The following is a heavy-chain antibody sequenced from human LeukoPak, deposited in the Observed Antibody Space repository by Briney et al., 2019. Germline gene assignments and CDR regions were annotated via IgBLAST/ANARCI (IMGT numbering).Heavy chain of an antibody. Sequence: GGSLRLSCAASGFTFSDYYMSWIRQAPGKGLEWVSYISSSGSTLYYADSVKGQITISRDNAKNSLYLQMNSLRAEDTAVYYCARRRYNWNAIDYWGQGTLVTVSS. CDR2: ISSSGSTL. V-gene: IGHV3-11*01. CDR3: ARRRYNWNAIDY. J-gene: IGHJ4*02. D-gene: IGHD1-20*01. CDR1: GFTFSDYY.